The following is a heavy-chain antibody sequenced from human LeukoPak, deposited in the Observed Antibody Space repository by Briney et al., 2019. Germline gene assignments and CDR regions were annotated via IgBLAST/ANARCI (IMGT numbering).Heavy chain of an antibody. CDR2: ISYDGSNK. D-gene: IGHD1-26*01. CDR3: ARQDGSEGSDY. V-gene: IGHV3-30-3*01. J-gene: IGHJ4*02. Sequence: PGGSLRLSCAASGFTFSSYAMHWVRQAPGKGLEWVAVISYDGSNKYYADSVKGRFTISRDNSKNTLYLQMNSLRAEDTAVCYCARQDGSEGSDYWGQGTLITVSS. CDR1: GFTFSSYA.